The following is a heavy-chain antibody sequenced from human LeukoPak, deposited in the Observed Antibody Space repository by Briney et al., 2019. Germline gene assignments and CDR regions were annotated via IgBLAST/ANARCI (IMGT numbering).Heavy chain of an antibody. D-gene: IGHD3-10*01. Sequence: ASVKVSCKASGYTFTSYDINWVRQATGQGLEWMGWMNPNSGDTGYAQKFQGRVTMTRNTSISTAYMELSSLRSEDTAVYYCARGSNTYYYGSGSSEVDWFDPWGQGTLVTVSS. CDR1: GYTFTSYD. V-gene: IGHV1-8*01. J-gene: IGHJ5*02. CDR3: ARGSNTYYYGSGSSEVDWFDP. CDR2: MNPNSGDT.